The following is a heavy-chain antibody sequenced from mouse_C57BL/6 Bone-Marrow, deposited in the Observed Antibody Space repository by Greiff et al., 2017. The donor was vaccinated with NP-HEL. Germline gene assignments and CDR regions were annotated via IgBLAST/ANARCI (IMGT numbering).Heavy chain of an antibody. D-gene: IGHD1-1*01. CDR2: IHPNSGST. V-gene: IGHV1-64*01. CDR1: GYTFTSYW. J-gene: IGHJ2*01. Sequence: QVQLQQPGAELVKPGASVKLSCKASGYTFTSYWMHWVKQRPGQGLEWIGMIHPNSGSTNYNEKFKSKATLTVDKSSSTAYMQLSSLTSEDSAVYDCDYGSSYGGNYFDYWGQGTTLTVSS. CDR3: DYGSSYGGNYFDY.